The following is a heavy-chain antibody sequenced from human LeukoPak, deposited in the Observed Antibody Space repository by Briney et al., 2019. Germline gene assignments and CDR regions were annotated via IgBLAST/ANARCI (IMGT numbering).Heavy chain of an antibody. V-gene: IGHV4-4*09. D-gene: IGHD3-9*01. CDR3: ARHGDVRYFDWLKDGFDY. CDR2: IYNSGIT. CDR1: GGSISSYY. Sequence: PSETLSLTCTVLGGSISSYYWSWIRKPPGKGLEWIGYIYNSGITKKNPSLKSRVTISGDTSKNQFTLKLSSVIAADTAVYYCARHGDVRYFDWLKDGFDYWGQGTLVTVSS. J-gene: IGHJ4*02.